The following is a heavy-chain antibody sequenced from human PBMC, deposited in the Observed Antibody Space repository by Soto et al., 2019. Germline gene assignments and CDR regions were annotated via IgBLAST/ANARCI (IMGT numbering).Heavy chain of an antibody. Sequence: GGSLRLSCAASGFIFSNYWMHWVRQAPGKGLVWVSRINSDGSSTNYADSVKGRFTISRDNAKNTLYLQMNTLRADDTAVYYCVGRYCSSTTCFYYWGQGTLVTVSS. D-gene: IGHD2-2*01. CDR1: GFIFSNYW. CDR3: VGRYCSSTTCFYY. J-gene: IGHJ4*02. CDR2: INSDGSST. V-gene: IGHV3-74*01.